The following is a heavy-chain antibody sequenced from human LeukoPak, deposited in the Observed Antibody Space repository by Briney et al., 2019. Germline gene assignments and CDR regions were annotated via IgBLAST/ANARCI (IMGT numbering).Heavy chain of an antibody. Sequence: ASVKVSCKASGYTFTGYNMHWVRQAPGQGLEWMGWINPNSGGTNYAQKFQGRVTMTRDTSITTAYMELSSLTSDGTAVYYCATITRYHSDGYSSRGYNDYWGQGTLVTVSS. D-gene: IGHD5-24*01. CDR1: GYTFTGYN. CDR3: ATITRYHSDGYSSRGYNDY. CDR2: INPNSGGT. J-gene: IGHJ4*02. V-gene: IGHV1-2*02.